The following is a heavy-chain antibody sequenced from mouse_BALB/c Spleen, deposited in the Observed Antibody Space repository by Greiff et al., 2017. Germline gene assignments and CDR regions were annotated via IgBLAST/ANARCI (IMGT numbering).Heavy chain of an antibody. V-gene: IGHV2-6-7*01. CDR1: GFSLTGYG. CDR3: AREAGDYAMDY. J-gene: IGHJ4*01. Sequence: VQRVESGPGLVAPSQSLSITCTVSGFSLTGYGVNWVRQPPGKGLEWLGMIWGDGSTDYNSALKSRLSISKDNSKSQVFLKMNSLQTDDTARYYCAREAGDYAMDYWGQGTSVTVSS. CDR2: IWGDGST.